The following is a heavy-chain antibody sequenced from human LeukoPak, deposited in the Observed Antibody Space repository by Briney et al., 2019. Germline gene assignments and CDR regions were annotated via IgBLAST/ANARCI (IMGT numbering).Heavy chain of an antibody. V-gene: IGHV1-2*06. CDR1: GYTFTGYY. CDR2: INPNSGGT. Sequence: ASVRVSCKASGYTFTGYYMHWVRQAPGQGLEWMGRINPNSGGTNYAQKFQGRVTMTRDTSISTAYMELSRLRSDDTAVYYCATEKAVAVAGTVTPTYWGQGTPVTVSS. CDR3: ATEKAVAVAGTVTPTY. J-gene: IGHJ4*02. D-gene: IGHD6-19*01.